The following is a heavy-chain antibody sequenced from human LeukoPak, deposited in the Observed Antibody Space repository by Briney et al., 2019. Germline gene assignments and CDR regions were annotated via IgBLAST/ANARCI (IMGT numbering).Heavy chain of an antibody. CDR1: GDSISSNNW. V-gene: IGHV4-4*02. J-gene: IGHJ3*02. CDR2: IYHSGST. Sequence: SETLSLTCAVSGDSISSNNWWSWVRQPPGKGLEWVGEIYHSGSTNYNPSLKSRVTISVDTSKNQFSLKLSSVTAADTAVYYCARVRRAFDIWGQGTMVTVSS. CDR3: ARVRRAFDI.